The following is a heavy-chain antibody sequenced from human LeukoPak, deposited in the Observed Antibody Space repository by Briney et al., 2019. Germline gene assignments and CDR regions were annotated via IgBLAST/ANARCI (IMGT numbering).Heavy chain of an antibody. CDR2: IYYSGST. CDR3: ARDNGVIYFDY. J-gene: IGHJ4*02. Sequence: SETLSLTCTVSGGSMNSYYWSWIRQPPWKGLEWIGYIYYSGSTNYNPSLKSRVTISVDTSKNQFSLKLSSVTAADTAVYYCARDNGVIYFDYWGQGTLVTVSS. CDR1: GGSMNSYY. D-gene: IGHD3-22*01. V-gene: IGHV4-59*01.